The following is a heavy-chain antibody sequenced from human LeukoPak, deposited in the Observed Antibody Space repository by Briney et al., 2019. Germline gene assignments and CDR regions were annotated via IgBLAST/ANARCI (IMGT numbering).Heavy chain of an antibody. CDR3: AKDRRGWYDGPDY. V-gene: IGHV3-23*01. D-gene: IGHD6-19*01. Sequence: GGSLRLSCAAPGFTFGSYAMGWVRQAPGKGLEWVSAFSGSGGSTYYADSVKGRFTISRDNSKNTLYLQMNSLRAEDTAVYYCAKDRRGWYDGPDYWGQGTLVTVSS. CDR1: GFTFGSYA. CDR2: FSGSGGST. J-gene: IGHJ4*02.